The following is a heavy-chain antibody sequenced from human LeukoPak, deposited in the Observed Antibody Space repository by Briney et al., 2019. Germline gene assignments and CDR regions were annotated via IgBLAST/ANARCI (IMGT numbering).Heavy chain of an antibody. CDR1: GFTFSSYA. CDR3: TTGPGSFDI. V-gene: IGHV3-23*01. J-gene: IGHJ3*02. CDR2: ISGSGGST. Sequence: GGSLRLSCAASGFTFSSYAMSWVRQAPGKGLEWVSAISGSGGSTYYADSVKGRFTISRDNSKNTLYLQMNSLKTEDTAVYYCTTGPGSFDIWGQGTMVTVSS.